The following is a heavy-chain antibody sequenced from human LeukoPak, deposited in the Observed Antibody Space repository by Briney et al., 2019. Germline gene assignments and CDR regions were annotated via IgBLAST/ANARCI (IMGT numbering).Heavy chain of an antibody. Sequence: GGSLRLSCAASGFTFSSYGMHWVRQAPGKGLEWVAFIRYDGSNKYYADSVKGRFTISRDNAKNSLYLQMNSLRAEDTAVYYCARERHRGFDYWGQGTLVTVSS. CDR3: ARERHRGFDY. V-gene: IGHV3-30*02. J-gene: IGHJ4*02. D-gene: IGHD3-10*01. CDR1: GFTFSSYG. CDR2: IRYDGSNK.